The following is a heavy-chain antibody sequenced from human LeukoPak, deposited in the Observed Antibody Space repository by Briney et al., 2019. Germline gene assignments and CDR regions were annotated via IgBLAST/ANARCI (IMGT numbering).Heavy chain of an antibody. CDR1: GGSISSYY. CDR2: IYSSGRT. V-gene: IGHV4-4*07. D-gene: IGHD1-26*01. J-gene: IGHJ6*03. CDR3: ARSKGSESYYYYYMDV. Sequence: SETLSLTCTVSGGSISSYYWSWIRQPAGKGLEWIGRIYSSGRTNYNPSLKSRVTMSVDTSKNQFSLKLSSVTAADTAVYYCARSKGSESYYYYYMDVWGKGTTVTVSS.